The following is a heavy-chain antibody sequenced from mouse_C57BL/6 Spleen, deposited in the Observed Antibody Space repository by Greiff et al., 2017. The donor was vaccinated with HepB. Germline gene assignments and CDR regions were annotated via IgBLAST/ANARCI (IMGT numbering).Heavy chain of an antibody. CDR3: VGVGSFAMDY. CDR2: IRSKSNNYAT. D-gene: IGHD1-1*01. J-gene: IGHJ4*01. CDR1: GFSFNTYA. Sequence: EVNVVESGGGLVQPKGSLKLSCAASGFSFNTYAMNWVRQAPGKGLEWVARIRSKSNNYATYYADSVKDRFTISRDDSESMLYLQMNNLKTEDTAMYYCVGVGSFAMDYWGQGTSVTVSS. V-gene: IGHV10-1*01.